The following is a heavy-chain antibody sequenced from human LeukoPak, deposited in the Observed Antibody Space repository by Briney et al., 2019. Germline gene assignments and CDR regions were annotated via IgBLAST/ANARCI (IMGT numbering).Heavy chain of an antibody. V-gene: IGHV4-34*01. J-gene: IGHJ4*02. CDR2: INHSGST. Sequence: SETLSLTCAVYGGSFSGCYWSWIRQPPGKGLEWIGEINHSGSTNYNPSLKSRVTISVDTSKNQFSLKLSSVTAADTAVYYCARRRAAARYYFDYWGQGTLVTVSS. CDR3: ARRRAAARYYFDY. D-gene: IGHD6-6*01. CDR1: GGSFSGCY.